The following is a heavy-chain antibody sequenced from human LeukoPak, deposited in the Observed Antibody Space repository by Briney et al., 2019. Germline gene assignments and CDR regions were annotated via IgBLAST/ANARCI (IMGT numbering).Heavy chain of an antibody. D-gene: IGHD2-15*01. CDR3: AKPASNCSGGSCYYRLYFQH. J-gene: IGHJ1*01. V-gene: IGHV3-23*01. CDR1: GFTFSTYA. Sequence: GGSLRLSCAASGFTFSTYAMSWVRLAPGKGLEWVSAISGSGGSTYYADSVKGRFTISRDNSKNTLYLQMNSLRAEDTAVYYCAKPASNCSGGSCYYRLYFQHWGQGTLVTVSS. CDR2: ISGSGGST.